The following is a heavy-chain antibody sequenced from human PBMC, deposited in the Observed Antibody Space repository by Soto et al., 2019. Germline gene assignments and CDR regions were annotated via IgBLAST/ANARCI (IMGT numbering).Heavy chain of an antibody. CDR2: IKSETHGGTT. Sequence: EVQLVQSGGGLVKPGESLRLPCVGHGLTLSNAWMNWVRQAPGRELEWVGRIKSETHGGTTDHSAHVKGRFTISRDASKNTLYLQMNSLKTEDTAVYYCTTGITADHYWGQGTLVPVSS. D-gene: IGHD6-13*01. J-gene: IGHJ4*02. V-gene: IGHV3-15*07. CDR3: TTGITADHY. CDR1: GLTLSNAW.